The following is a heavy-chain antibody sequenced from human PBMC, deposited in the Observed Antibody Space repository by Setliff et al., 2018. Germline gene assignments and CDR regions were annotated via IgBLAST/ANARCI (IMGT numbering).Heavy chain of an antibody. J-gene: IGHJ6*02. CDR3: ARTEYSYRYGSDYYYYGMDV. CDR2: ISSSGSTI. CDR1: GFTFSSYE. Sequence: GESLKISCAASGFTFSSYEMNWVRQAPGKGLEWVSYISSSGSTIYYADSVKGRFTISRDNAKNSLYLQMNSLRAEDTAVYYCARTEYSYRYGSDYYYYGMDVWGQGTTVTVSS. V-gene: IGHV3-48*03. D-gene: IGHD5-18*01.